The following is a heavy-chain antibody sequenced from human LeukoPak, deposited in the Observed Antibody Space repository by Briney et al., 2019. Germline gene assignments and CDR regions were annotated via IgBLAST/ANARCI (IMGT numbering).Heavy chain of an antibody. D-gene: IGHD3-22*01. Sequence: GGSLRLSCAASGFTVSNKYMTWVRQAPGKGLEWVSLIYSDGRTYYVDSVKGRCTISRDNSKSTLYLQMNSLRVEDTAVYYCARGLFLSGYLDAFDIWGQGTVVTVSS. J-gene: IGHJ3*02. CDR1: GFTVSNKY. V-gene: IGHV3-53*01. CDR2: IYSDGRT. CDR3: ARGLFLSGYLDAFDI.